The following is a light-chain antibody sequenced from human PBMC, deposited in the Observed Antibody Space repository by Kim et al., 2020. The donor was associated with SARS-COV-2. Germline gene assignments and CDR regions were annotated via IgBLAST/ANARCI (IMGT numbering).Light chain of an antibody. CDR3: QQYGSSSPWT. J-gene: IGKJ1*01. Sequence: EIVLTQSPGTLSLSPGERATHSCRASQSVSSSYLAWYQQKPGQAPRLLIYGASSRATGIPDRFSGSGSGTDFTLTISRLEPEDFAVYYCQQYGSSSPWTFGQGTKVDIK. V-gene: IGKV3-20*01. CDR2: GAS. CDR1: QSVSSSY.